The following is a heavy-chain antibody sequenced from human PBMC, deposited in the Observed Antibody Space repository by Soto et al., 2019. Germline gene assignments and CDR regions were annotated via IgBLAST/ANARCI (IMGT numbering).Heavy chain of an antibody. CDR3: ATSSLVPAAIYARLDY. CDR1: GYTLTELS. V-gene: IGHV1-24*01. CDR2: FDPEDGET. D-gene: IGHD2-2*02. Sequence: ASVKVSGKXSGYTLTELSMHWVRQAPGKGLEWKGGFDPEDGETIYAQKYQGRVTMTEDTSTDTAYMELRSLRSEDTDVYYCATSSLVPAAIYARLDYWGQGTLVTVSS. J-gene: IGHJ4*02.